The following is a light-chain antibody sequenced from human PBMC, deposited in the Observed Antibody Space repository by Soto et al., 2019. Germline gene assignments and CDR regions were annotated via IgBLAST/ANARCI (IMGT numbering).Light chain of an antibody. CDR2: KAS. CDR3: QQYNDNWA. Sequence: DIPMTKAPSTLSASVGDRVTITCRASQRCSSWLAWNQQKPGKDHRLLIYKASNLESGVPSRFSGSGSGTEFTLTISSLQPDDSATYYCQQYNDNWALGQGTKVE. CDR1: QRCSSW. V-gene: IGKV1-5*03. J-gene: IGKJ1*01.